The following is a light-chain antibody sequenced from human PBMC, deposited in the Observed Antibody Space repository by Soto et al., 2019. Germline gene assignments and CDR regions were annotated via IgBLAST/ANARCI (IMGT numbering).Light chain of an antibody. J-gene: IGLJ1*01. CDR2: DDD. CDR3: GSWDSSLSAYV. V-gene: IGLV1-51*01. Sequence: QSVLTQPPSASVTPGQRVTISCSGSSSNIGGNAVNWYQQLPGTAPKLLVYDDDKRPSGIPDRFSGSKSGTSATLGITGFQTGDEADYYCGSWDSSLSAYVFGTGTKLTVL. CDR1: SSNIGGNA.